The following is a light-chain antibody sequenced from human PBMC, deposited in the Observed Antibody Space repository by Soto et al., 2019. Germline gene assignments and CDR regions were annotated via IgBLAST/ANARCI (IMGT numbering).Light chain of an antibody. CDR2: DVN. CDR1: SSDVGTYNF. J-gene: IGLJ2*01. V-gene: IGLV2-14*01. Sequence: QSVLTQPASVSGSPGQSITVSCTGTSSDVGTYNFVSWYQQHPGKAPKLMIYDVNNRPSGVSNRFSGSKSGNTASLTISGLQAEDESDYYCRSYTTSRTRVVFGGGTKVTV. CDR3: RSYTTSRTRVV.